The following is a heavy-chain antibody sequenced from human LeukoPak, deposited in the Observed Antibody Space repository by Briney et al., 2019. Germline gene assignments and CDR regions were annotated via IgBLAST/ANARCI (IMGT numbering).Heavy chain of an antibody. CDR1: GGSFSGYY. V-gene: IGHV4-34*01. CDR2: INHSGST. CDR3: ARKRYSSSWYTDWYFDL. Sequence: PSETLSLTCAVYGGSFSGYYWSWIRQPPGKGLEWIGEINHSGSTNYNPSLKSRVTIPVDTSKNQFSLKLSSVTAADTAVYYCARKRYSSSWYTDWYFDLWGRGTLVTVSS. J-gene: IGHJ2*01. D-gene: IGHD6-13*01.